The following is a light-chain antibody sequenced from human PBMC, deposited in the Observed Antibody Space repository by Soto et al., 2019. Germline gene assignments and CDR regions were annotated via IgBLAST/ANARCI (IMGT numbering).Light chain of an antibody. V-gene: IGKV1-39*01. CDR2: ATS. Sequence: DIQMTQSPSTLSASVGDRVTITCRASHSISTYLIWYQQKPGKAPKLLIYATSSLQNGVPSRFSGSGSGTAFTLTISSLQPADFATYYCQQSYSPPPGTFGQGTKVDIK. CDR3: QQSYSPPPGT. J-gene: IGKJ1*01. CDR1: HSISTY.